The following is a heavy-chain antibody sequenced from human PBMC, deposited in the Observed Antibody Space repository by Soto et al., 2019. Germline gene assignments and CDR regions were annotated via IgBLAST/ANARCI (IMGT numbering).Heavy chain of an antibody. V-gene: IGHV3-30*18. CDR2: ISDDGSTK. D-gene: IGHD4-17*01. CDR3: AKDRWGDFGDLNLPGY. J-gene: IGHJ4*02. Sequence: QVLLVESGGCVVQPGRSLRLSCAASGFTFISFGMHWVRQPPGKGLEWVAVISDDGSTKHYADSVKGRFTISRDNSKNTLYLQMNSLGPEDTAVYYCAKDRWGDFGDLNLPGYWGQGTLVTVSS. CDR1: GFTFISFG.